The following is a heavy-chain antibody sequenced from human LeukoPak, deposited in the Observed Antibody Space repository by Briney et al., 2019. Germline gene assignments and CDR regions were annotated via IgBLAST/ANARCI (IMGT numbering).Heavy chain of an antibody. CDR3: ARVVSIFGVVRNYYYYYMDV. CDR1: GGSFSGYY. D-gene: IGHD3-3*01. Sequence: SETLSLTCAVYGGSFSGYYWSWIRQPPGKGLEWIGEINHSGSTNYNPSLKSRVTISVDTSKNQFSLKLSSVTAADMAVYYCARVVSIFGVVRNYYYYYMDVWGKGTTVTVSS. CDR2: INHSGST. V-gene: IGHV4-34*01. J-gene: IGHJ6*03.